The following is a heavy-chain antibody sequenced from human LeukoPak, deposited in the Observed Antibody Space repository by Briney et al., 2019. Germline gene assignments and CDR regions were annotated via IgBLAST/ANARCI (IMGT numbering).Heavy chain of an antibody. V-gene: IGHV3-23*01. J-gene: IGHJ4*02. CDR2: ISGSGGST. Sequence: GGSLRLSCAASGFTFSNYVMTWVRQGPGKGLEWVSGISGSGGSTYYADSVKGRFTISRDNSKNTLYLQMNSLTVEDTAVYYCAKRGLYSSAWYGFDYWGQGTLVTVSS. D-gene: IGHD6-13*01. CDR1: GFTFSNYV. CDR3: AKRGLYSSAWYGFDY.